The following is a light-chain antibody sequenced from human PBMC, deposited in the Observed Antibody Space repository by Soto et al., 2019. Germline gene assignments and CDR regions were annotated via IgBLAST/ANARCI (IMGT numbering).Light chain of an antibody. J-gene: IGKJ2*01. Sequence: EIVMTQSPATLSVSPGERATLSCRASQSVSSNLAWYQQKPGQAPRLLIYGASTGATGIPARFSGCGSGTEFTLTISSLQSEDFAVYYCQQYNNWPPYTFGQGTKLEIK. V-gene: IGKV3-15*01. CDR3: QQYNNWPPYT. CDR2: GAS. CDR1: QSVSSN.